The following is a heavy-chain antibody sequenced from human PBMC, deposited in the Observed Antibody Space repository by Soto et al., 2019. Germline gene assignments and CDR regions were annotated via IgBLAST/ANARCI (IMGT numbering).Heavy chain of an antibody. CDR2: INAGNGNT. CDR3: ARSPGIAVADY. Sequence: QVQLVQSGAEEKKPGASVKVSCKASGYTFTSYAMHWVRQAPGQRLEWMGWINAGNGNTKYSQKFQGRVTITRDTSASTAYMELSSLRSDDPAVYYWARSPGIAVADYWGQGTLVTVSS. CDR1: GYTFTSYA. V-gene: IGHV1-3*05. J-gene: IGHJ4*02. D-gene: IGHD6-19*01.